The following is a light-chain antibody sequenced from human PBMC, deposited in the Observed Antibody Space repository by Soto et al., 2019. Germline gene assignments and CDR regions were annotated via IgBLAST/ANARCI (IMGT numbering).Light chain of an antibody. V-gene: IGLV2-14*03. CDR1: SSDVGGYNY. Sequence: QSVLTQPASVSGSPGQSITISCTGTSSDVGGYNYVSWYQQHPGKAPKFMIYGVSSRPSGVSNRFSGSKSGNTASLTISGLQAEDEADYYCCSYTTSNTRQIVFGTGTKVTVL. CDR3: CSYTTSNTRQIV. CDR2: GVS. J-gene: IGLJ1*01.